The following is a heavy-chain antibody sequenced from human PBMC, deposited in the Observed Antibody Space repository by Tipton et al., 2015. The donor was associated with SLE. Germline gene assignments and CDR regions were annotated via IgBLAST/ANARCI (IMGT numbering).Heavy chain of an antibody. Sequence: TLSLTCAVYGGSFSGYYWSWIRQPPGKGLEWIGEIKHSGSTNYNPSLKRRVTISVDTSKNQFSLKLSSVTAADTAVYYCASRTGIAVDYWGQGTLVTVSS. CDR1: GGSFSGYY. J-gene: IGHJ4*02. D-gene: IGHD6-19*01. CDR3: ASRTGIAVDY. CDR2: IKHSGST. V-gene: IGHV4-34*01.